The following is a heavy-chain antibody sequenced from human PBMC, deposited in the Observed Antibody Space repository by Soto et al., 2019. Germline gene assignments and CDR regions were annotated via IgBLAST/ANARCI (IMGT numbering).Heavy chain of an antibody. CDR2: ISGSGSST. CDR1: GFTFSSYA. J-gene: IGHJ5*02. Sequence: PGGSLRLSCAASGFTFSSYAMIWVRQAPGKGLEWVSVISGSGSSTYYVDSVKGRFTISRDNSKNTLYLQMNSLRVEDTALYYCAIDLPGELLPTCFDPWGQGTLVTVSS. D-gene: IGHD1-26*01. V-gene: IGHV3-23*01. CDR3: AIDLPGELLPTCFDP.